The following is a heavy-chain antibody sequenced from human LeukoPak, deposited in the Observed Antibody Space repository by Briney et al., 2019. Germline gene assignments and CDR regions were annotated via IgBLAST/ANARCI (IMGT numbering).Heavy chain of an antibody. CDR3: ARVTHYYDSSGYYYLYYFDY. V-gene: IGHV4-59*01. Sequence: SETLSLTCTVSGGSISSYYWSWIRQPPGKGLEWIGYIYYSGSSNYSPSLKSRVTISVDTSRNQLSQKLSSVTAADTAAYYCARVTHYYDSSGYYYLYYFDYWGQGTLVTVSS. CDR1: GGSISSYY. D-gene: IGHD3-22*01. J-gene: IGHJ4*02. CDR2: IYYSGSS.